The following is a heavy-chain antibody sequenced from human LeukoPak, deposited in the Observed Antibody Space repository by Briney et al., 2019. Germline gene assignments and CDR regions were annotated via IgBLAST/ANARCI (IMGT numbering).Heavy chain of an antibody. V-gene: IGHV1-8*03. CDR3: ALCIVGAPNDAFDI. CDR2: MNPNSGNT. D-gene: IGHD1-26*01. Sequence: GASVKVSCKASGYTFTSYDINWVRQATGQGLEWMGWMNPNSGNTGYAQKFQGRVTITRNTSISTAYMELSSLRSEDTAVYYCALCIVGAPNDAFDIWGQGTMVTVSS. CDR1: GYTFTSYD. J-gene: IGHJ3*02.